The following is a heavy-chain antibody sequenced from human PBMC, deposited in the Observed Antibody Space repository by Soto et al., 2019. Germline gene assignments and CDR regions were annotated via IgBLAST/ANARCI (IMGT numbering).Heavy chain of an antibody. D-gene: IGHD3-9*01. J-gene: IGHJ4*02. Sequence: GGSLRLSCAASGFIFRTYSMNWVRQAPGKGLEWISSISGSSIYLYYADSVKGRVTISRDNAKNSLHLQMDSLRPEGTAVYYCARWGDATGYYLDYWGQGNLVTVSS. CDR2: ISGSSIYL. CDR3: ARWGDATGYYLDY. CDR1: GFIFRTYS. V-gene: IGHV3-21*06.